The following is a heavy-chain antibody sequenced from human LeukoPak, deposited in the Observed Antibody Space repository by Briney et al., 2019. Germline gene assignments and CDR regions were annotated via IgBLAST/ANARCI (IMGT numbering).Heavy chain of an antibody. Sequence: ASVKVSCKASGYTFTGYYMHWVRQAPGQGLEWMGWIKPNSGGTNYAQKFQGRVTMTRDTSISTAYMELSRLRSDDTAVYYCAREGHYTTGTTSDWFDPWGQGTLVTVSS. CDR3: AREGHYTTGTTSDWFDP. V-gene: IGHV1-2*02. J-gene: IGHJ5*02. CDR1: GYTFTGYY. CDR2: IKPNSGGT. D-gene: IGHD1-1*01.